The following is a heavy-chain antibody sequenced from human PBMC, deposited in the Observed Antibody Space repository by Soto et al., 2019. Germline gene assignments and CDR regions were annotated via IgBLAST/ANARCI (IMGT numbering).Heavy chain of an antibody. V-gene: IGHV1-69*13. CDR1: GGRFSSSA. D-gene: IGHD5-12*01. Sequence: ASVKVSCKSSGGRFSSSAITWVRQAPGQGLEWMGRIIPMYGTTFYAQTFQGRVTITADESTSTVYMHLSSLKSEDTASYFCATSVGAIGYRFFNMDVWGQGTTGTVSS. CDR3: ATSVGAIGYRFFNMDV. J-gene: IGHJ6*02. CDR2: IIPMYGTT.